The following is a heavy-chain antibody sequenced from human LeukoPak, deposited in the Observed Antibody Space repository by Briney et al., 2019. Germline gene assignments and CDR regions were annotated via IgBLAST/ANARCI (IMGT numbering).Heavy chain of an antibody. Sequence: GGSLRLSCAASGFTFRSYWMSWVRQAPGKGLEWVANIKHDGSEKHYVDSVKGRFTISRDNAKNSLYLQMNSLRAEDMAVYYCARVTTGWDWGQGTLVTVSS. D-gene: IGHD6-19*01. J-gene: IGHJ4*02. CDR1: GFTFRSYW. CDR3: ARVTTGWD. V-gene: IGHV3-7*01. CDR2: IKHDGSEK.